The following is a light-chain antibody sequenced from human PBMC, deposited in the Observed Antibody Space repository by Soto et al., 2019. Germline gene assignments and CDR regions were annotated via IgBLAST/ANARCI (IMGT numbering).Light chain of an antibody. J-gene: IGLJ1*01. Sequence: QSALTQPASVSGSPGQSITISCTGTSADVGSYIYVSWYQQHPGKAPKLIIYEVSKRPSGVPDRFSGYKSGNTASLTVSGLQAEDEADYYCCSYAGSNTFAFGTGTKVTVL. CDR1: SADVGSYIY. CDR3: CSYAGSNTFA. CDR2: EVS. V-gene: IGLV2-8*01.